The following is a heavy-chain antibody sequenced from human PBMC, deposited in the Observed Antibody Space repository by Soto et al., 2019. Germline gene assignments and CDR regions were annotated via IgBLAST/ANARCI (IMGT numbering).Heavy chain of an antibody. CDR3: SRDGVGHTTFFGYFDY. D-gene: IGHD1-26*01. Sequence: QVQLVESGGGVVQPGRSLRLSCAASGFTFIGLGMHWVRQAPGKGLEWGAVIRYDGSNIYYADAVKGRFTISRDNSKDTLYLQMTSLRADDTAVYYCSRDGVGHTTFFGYFDYCCQGTLVTVSS. CDR1: GFTFIGLG. CDR2: IRYDGSNI. J-gene: IGHJ4*02. V-gene: IGHV3-33*01.